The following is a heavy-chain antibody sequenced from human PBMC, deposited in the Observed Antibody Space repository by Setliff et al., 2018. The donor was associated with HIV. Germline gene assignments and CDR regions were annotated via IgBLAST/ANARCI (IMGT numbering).Heavy chain of an antibody. CDR1: GFTFSSYW. D-gene: IGHD3-3*02. V-gene: IGHV3-7*04. J-gene: IGHJ6*02. CDR2: IKQDGSKA. Sequence: GGSLRLSCAASGFTFSSYWMSWVRQAPGKGLEWVADIKQDGSKAYYMDSVKGRFTISRDNPKNSLYLQMDSLRVEDTTVYYCTRKLAPGHGMDVWGQGTTVTVSS. CDR3: TRKLAPGHGMDV.